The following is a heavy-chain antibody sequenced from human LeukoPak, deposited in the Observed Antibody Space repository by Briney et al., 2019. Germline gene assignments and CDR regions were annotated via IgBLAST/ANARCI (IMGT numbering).Heavy chain of an antibody. CDR3: ARVSMVGATTFIPSDY. J-gene: IGHJ4*02. Sequence: GASVKVSCKASGYTFTSYGISWVRQAPGQGLEWIGWISAYNGNTNYAQKLQGRVTMTTDTSTSTAYMELRSLRSDDTAVYYCARVSMVGATTFIPSDYWGQGTLVTVSS. CDR1: GYTFTSYG. CDR2: ISAYNGNT. D-gene: IGHD1-26*01. V-gene: IGHV1-18*01.